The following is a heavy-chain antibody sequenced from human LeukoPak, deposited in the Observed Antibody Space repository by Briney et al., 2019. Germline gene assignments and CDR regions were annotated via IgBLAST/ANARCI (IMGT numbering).Heavy chain of an antibody. J-gene: IGHJ4*02. Sequence: SETLSLTCTVSGGSISSYYWSWIRQPPGKGLEWIGYIYYSGSTNYNPSLKSRVTISVDTSKSQFSLKLSSVTAADTAVYYCARGAQVGATNPYGYWGQGALVTVSS. CDR2: IYYSGST. CDR1: GGSISSYY. D-gene: IGHD1-26*01. V-gene: IGHV4-59*01. CDR3: ARGAQVGATNPYGY.